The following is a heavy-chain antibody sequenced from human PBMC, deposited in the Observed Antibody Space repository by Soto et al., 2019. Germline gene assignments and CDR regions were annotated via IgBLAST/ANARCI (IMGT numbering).Heavy chain of an antibody. D-gene: IGHD3-3*01. J-gene: IGHJ5*02. V-gene: IGHV4-59*08. CDR3: ARHALGVVYSCFGP. Sequence: IRQPPGKGLEWIEYIYDSGSTNYNPSLKSRVTISADTSKSQFSLKLSSVTAADTAVYYCARHALGVVYSCFGPWGQGTLV. CDR2: IYDSGST.